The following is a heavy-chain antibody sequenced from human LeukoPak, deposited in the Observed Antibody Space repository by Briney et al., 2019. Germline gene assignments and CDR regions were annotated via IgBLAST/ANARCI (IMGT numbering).Heavy chain of an antibody. CDR2: LYYSGNT. D-gene: IGHD2-15*01. Sequence: SETLSLTCTVSGGSISSYYWSWIRQPPGKGLEWIGYLYYSGNTNYNPSLKSRVTLSIDTSKSQFSLKLSSVTAEDTAVYYCAKDEYCSGGSCYSELDYWGQGTLVTVSS. CDR1: GGSISSYY. V-gene: IGHV4-59*01. J-gene: IGHJ4*02. CDR3: AKDEYCSGGSCYSELDY.